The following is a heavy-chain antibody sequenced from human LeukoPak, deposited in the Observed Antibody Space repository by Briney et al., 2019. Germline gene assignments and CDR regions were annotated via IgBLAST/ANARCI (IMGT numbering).Heavy chain of an antibody. V-gene: IGHV3-33*01. CDR1: GFTFSSYG. Sequence: GRSLRLSCAASGFTFSSYGMHWVRQAPGKGLEWVAVIWYDGSNKYYADSVKGRSTISRDNSKNTLYLQMNSLRAEDTAVYYCARGYNSGSTWNFQRWGQGTLVTVSS. J-gene: IGHJ1*01. D-gene: IGHD1-26*01. CDR3: ARGYNSGSTWNFQR. CDR2: IWYDGSNK.